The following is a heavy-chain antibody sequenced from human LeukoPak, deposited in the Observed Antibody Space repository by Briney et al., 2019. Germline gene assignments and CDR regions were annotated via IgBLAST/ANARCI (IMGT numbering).Heavy chain of an antibody. CDR3: ARLSGSDYVWGSYRS. D-gene: IGHD3-16*02. CDR2: INHSGST. V-gene: IGHV4-34*01. J-gene: IGHJ5*02. CDR1: GGSFSGYY. Sequence: PSETLSLTCAVYGGSFSGYYWNWIRQPPGKGLEWIGEINHSGSTNYNPSLKSRVTISVDTSKNQFSLKLSSVTAADTAVYYCARLSGSDYVWGSYRSWGQGTLVTVSS.